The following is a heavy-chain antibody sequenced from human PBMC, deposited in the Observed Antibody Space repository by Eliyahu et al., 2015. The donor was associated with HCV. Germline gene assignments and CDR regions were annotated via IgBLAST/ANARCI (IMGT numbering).Heavy chain of an antibody. V-gene: IGHV3-33*08. D-gene: IGHD6-13*01. CDR2: IWYDGSEE. J-gene: IGHJ4*02. CDR1: GFTFSSYG. CDR3: AKSTGSSWYGYFDD. Sequence: QVQLVESEGGVVQPGRSLRLSCAASGFTFSSYGMHWVRQAPGKGLEWVAVIWYDGSEEYYADSVKGRFTISRDNSKNTLYLQMNSLTAEDTAVYYCAKSTGSSWYGYFDDWGQGTLVTVSS.